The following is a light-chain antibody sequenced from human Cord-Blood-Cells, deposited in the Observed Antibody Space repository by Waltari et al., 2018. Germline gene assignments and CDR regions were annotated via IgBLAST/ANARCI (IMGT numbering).Light chain of an antibody. CDR2: DAS. Sequence: EIVLTESPATLSLSPGERATLPCRASQRVSSYLAWYQRKPGQAPRLLIYDASTRATGIPARSSGGVSATDFTLTISRPEPEDFAVYYGQQRSNWPRTFAQGTKVEIK. J-gene: IGKJ1*01. CDR3: QQRSNWPRT. CDR1: QRVSSY. V-gene: IGKV3-11*01.